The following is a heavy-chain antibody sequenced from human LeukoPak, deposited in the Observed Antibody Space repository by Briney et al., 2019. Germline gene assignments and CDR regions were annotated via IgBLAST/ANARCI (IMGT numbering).Heavy chain of an antibody. Sequence: GASVKVSCKASGGTFSSYAITWVRQAPGQGLEWMGRIIPVLGVANYAQKFQGRVSITADKSTSTAYMELSSLRSEDTAVYYCARADTYSSSFVDYWGQGTLVTVSS. CDR1: GGTFSSYA. J-gene: IGHJ4*02. V-gene: IGHV1-69*04. CDR3: ARADTYSSSFVDY. CDR2: IIPVLGVA. D-gene: IGHD6-6*01.